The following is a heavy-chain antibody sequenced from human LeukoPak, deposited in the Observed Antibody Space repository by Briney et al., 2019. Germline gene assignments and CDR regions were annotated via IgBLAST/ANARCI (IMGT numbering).Heavy chain of an antibody. CDR1: GFTFDDYA. D-gene: IGHD1-26*01. CDR3: AKHLVGARTFEY. V-gene: IGHV3-23*01. Sequence: GGSLRLSCAASGFTFDDYAMHWVREAPGKGLEWVTVISASGGNTYYADSVKGRFTISRDNSKNTLYLQLNSLRAEDTAEYYCAKHLVGARTFEYWGQGTLVTVSS. J-gene: IGHJ4*02. CDR2: ISASGGNT.